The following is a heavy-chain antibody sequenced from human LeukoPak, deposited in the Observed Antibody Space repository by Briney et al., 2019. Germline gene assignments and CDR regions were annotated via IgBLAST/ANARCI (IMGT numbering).Heavy chain of an antibody. V-gene: IGHV3-11*05. Sequence: KPGGSLRLSCAASGFTFSDYYMSWIRQAPGKGLEWVSYISSSSSYTNYADSVKGRFTISRDNAKNSLYLQMNSLRAEDTAVYYCARDHSYYGSGIYYNVGSTFFDYWGQGTLVAVSS. CDR2: ISSSSSYT. D-gene: IGHD3-10*01. CDR1: GFTFSDYY. J-gene: IGHJ4*02. CDR3: ARDHSYYGSGIYYNVGSTFFDY.